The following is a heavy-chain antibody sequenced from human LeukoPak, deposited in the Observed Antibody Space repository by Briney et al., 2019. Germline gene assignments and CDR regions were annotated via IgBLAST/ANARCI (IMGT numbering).Heavy chain of an antibody. CDR2: INPNSGGT. Sequence: ASVKVSCKASGYTFTGYYMHWVRQAPGQGLEWMGWINPNSGGTNYAQKFQGRVTMTRDTSISTAYMELSRLRSDDTAVYYCARGSLWFGESTFDYWGQGTLVTVSS. CDR1: GYTFTGYY. J-gene: IGHJ4*02. D-gene: IGHD3-10*01. V-gene: IGHV1-2*02. CDR3: ARGSLWFGESTFDY.